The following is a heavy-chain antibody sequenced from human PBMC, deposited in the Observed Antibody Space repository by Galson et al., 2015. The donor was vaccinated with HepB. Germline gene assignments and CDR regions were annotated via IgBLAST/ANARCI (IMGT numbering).Heavy chain of an antibody. CDR2: ISPYNGNT. CDR1: GYTFTNFG. Sequence: QSGAEVKKPGASVKVSCKAYGYTFTNFGITWVRQAPGQGLEWMGWISPYNGNTNYAQKVQGRVTMTTDTSTTTASMELRSLRSDDTAVYYCARLGPAGGFLDNWGQGTLVTVSS. D-gene: IGHD2-2*01. CDR3: ARLGPAGGFLDN. J-gene: IGHJ4*02. V-gene: IGHV1-18*01.